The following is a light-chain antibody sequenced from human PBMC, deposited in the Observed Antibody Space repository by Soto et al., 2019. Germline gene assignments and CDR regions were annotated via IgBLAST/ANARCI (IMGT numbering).Light chain of an antibody. Sequence: EMVMTQSPATLSVSPGQRATLSCRASRSVTSNLAWYQQRPGQAPRLLIYGASSRATGIPDRFSGSGSGTEFTLTISSLQSEDFAVYYCQQYKNWPRTFGQGTKVDIK. V-gene: IGKV3D-15*01. CDR1: RSVTSN. J-gene: IGKJ1*01. CDR2: GAS. CDR3: QQYKNWPRT.